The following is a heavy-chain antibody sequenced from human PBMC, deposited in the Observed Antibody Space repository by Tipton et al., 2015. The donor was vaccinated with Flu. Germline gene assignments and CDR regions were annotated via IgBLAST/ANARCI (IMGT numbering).Heavy chain of an antibody. J-gene: IGHJ6*01. CDR1: GFSFTSYW. CDR3: ARDSSSCDVKRCYYCGFEV. CDR2: IYPGDSST. Sequence: VQLVQSGAEAKKPGDSLKVSCKGYGFSFTSYWIAWVRQRPGKGLEWMGTIYPGDSSTKYSPSFQGQVTMSVDKSINTAYVQWSSLKASDTAMYFCARDSSSCDVKRCYYCGFEVWGQGTTVTV. D-gene: IGHD6-13*01. V-gene: IGHV5-51*03.